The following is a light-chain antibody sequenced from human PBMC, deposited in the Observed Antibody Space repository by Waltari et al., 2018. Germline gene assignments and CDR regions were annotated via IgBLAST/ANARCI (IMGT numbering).Light chain of an antibody. CDR1: SSDVGSYNL. CDR2: EVS. V-gene: IGLV2-23*02. Sequence: QSALTQPASVSGSPGQSITISCTGTSSDVGSYNLVSWYQPHPGKAPTLMIYEVSKRPSGVSNRFSGSKSGNTASLTIAGLQAEDEADYYCCSYAGSVVFGGGTKLTVL. J-gene: IGLJ2*01. CDR3: CSYAGSVV.